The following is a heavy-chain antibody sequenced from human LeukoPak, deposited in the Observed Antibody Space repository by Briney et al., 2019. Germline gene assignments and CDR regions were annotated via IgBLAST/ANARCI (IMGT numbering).Heavy chain of an antibody. CDR2: IHYSGSN. CDR3: ARGDYYDSSGYYLY. V-gene: IGHV4-59*08. CDR1: GGSVTSYY. D-gene: IGHD3-22*01. J-gene: IGHJ4*01. Sequence: SETLSLTCSVSGGSVTSYYWSWIRQPPGKGLEWIGHIHYSGSNNYNPSLKSRVTMFVDKSKNQISLRLSSVTAADTAVYYCARGDYYDSSGYYLYWGQGTLVTVSS.